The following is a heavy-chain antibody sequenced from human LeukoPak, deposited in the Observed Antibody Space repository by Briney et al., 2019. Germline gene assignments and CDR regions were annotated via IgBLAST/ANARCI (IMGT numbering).Heavy chain of an antibody. CDR1: GFSVFSNY. Sequence: GGSLRLSCAASGFSVFSNYMTWVRQAPGKGLEWVAVSYRRDTTFNADAVKGRFIISTDSSRKTVYLQMNSLRVDDTAMYYCARIYGNSTIADAFDIWGQGTMVIVSS. V-gene: IGHV3-53*01. CDR2: SYRRDTT. D-gene: IGHD2-21*01. CDR3: ARIYGNSTIADAFDI. J-gene: IGHJ3*02.